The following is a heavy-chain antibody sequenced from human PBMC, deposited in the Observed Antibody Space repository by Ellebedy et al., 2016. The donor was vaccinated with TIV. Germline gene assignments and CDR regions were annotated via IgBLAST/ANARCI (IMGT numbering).Heavy chain of an antibody. CDR1: GYSFTSYW. Sequence: GESLKISCTGSGYSFTSYWIGWVRQMPGKGLEWIGIIYPCDSDTRYSASFQGQVTISADKSISTAYLQWSSLKASDTAMYYCARLTYNSSWLFDYWGQGTLVTVSS. D-gene: IGHD6-13*01. CDR2: IYPCDSDT. J-gene: IGHJ4*02. CDR3: ARLTYNSSWLFDY. V-gene: IGHV5-51*01.